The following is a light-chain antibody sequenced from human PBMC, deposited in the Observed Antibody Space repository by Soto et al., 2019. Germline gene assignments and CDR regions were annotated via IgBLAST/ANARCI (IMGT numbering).Light chain of an antibody. CDR1: ESVSSN. CDR2: DAS. Sequence: EIVITQSPVTLSLSPGERATLSWRASESVSSNLAWYQQKPGQAPRLLIYDASTRATGIPARFSGSGSGTEFTLTISSLQSEDFAVYYCQQYNNWPPGRTFGQGTKVEIK. J-gene: IGKJ1*01. V-gene: IGKV3-15*01. CDR3: QQYNNWPPGRT.